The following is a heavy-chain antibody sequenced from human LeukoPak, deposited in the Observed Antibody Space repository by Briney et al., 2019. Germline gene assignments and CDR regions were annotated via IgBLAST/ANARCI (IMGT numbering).Heavy chain of an antibody. D-gene: IGHD3-10*01. CDR3: ARGGKLMISMVRGVLASRDGLDI. CDR2: INPNSGGT. CDR1: GYTFTGYY. J-gene: IGHJ3*02. V-gene: IGHV1-2*02. Sequence: ASVKVSCEASGYTFTGYYMEWVRQAPGQGLEWMGWINPNSGGTKYEQKFQGRVTMTRDTSISTAYMELSRLRFDDTAMYYCARGGKLMISMVRGVLASRDGLDIWGRGTMVTVSS.